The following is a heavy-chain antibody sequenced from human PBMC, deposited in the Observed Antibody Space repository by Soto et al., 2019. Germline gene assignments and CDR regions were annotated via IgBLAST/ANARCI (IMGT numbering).Heavy chain of an antibody. V-gene: IGHV4-30-4*01. CDR3: ARAHRAAPSSLLCFGDVYYYYGMDV. J-gene: IGHJ6*02. Sequence: QVQLQESGPGLVKPSQTLSLTCTVSGGSISSGDYYWSWIRQPPGKGLEWIGYIYYSGSTYYNPSLKSRVTISVDTSKNQFSLKLSSVTAADTAVYYCARAHRAAPSSLLCFGDVYYYYGMDVWGQGTTVTVSS. CDR1: GGSISSGDYY. CDR2: IYYSGST. D-gene: IGHD3-10*01.